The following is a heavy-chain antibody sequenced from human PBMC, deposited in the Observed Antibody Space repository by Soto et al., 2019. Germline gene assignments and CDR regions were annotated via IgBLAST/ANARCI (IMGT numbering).Heavy chain of an antibody. D-gene: IGHD6-25*01. CDR1: GFTFSNYA. Sequence: PGGSLRLSFAASGFTFSNYAMNWVRQAPGKGLEWVSAISASGTGTDYADSVKGRFTISRDNSKNTLYLQMNSLRAEDTAVYYCAKGTQRRDYFDYWGKGTLDTVYS. CDR3: AKGTQRRDYFDY. J-gene: IGHJ4*02. V-gene: IGHV3-23*01. CDR2: ISASGTGT.